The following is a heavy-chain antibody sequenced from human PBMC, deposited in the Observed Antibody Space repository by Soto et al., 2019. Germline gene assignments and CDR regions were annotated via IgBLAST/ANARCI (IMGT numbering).Heavy chain of an antibody. V-gene: IGHV3-23*01. D-gene: IGHD1-1*01. Sequence: EVPLLESGGGLVQPGGSLRLSCAASGFTFSTYAMNWVRQAPGNGLEWVSAISGSGGSIHYAGSVKGRFTISRDNSKTTLYLQMNSLRDGDTAVYHCVKGYWKGDVWGQGTTVTVSS. CDR1: GFTFSTYA. CDR2: ISGSGGSI. J-gene: IGHJ6*02. CDR3: VKGYWKGDV.